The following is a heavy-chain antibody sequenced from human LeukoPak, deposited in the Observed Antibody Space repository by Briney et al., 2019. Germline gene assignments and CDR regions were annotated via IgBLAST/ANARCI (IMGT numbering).Heavy chain of an antibody. J-gene: IGHJ4*02. CDR3: ARGEDCSSTSCYYGH. CDR2: ISAYNGNT. Sequence: ASVKVSCKASGYTFTSYGISWVRQAPGQGLEWMGWISAYNGNTNYAQKLQGRVTMTTDTSTSTAYMELRSLKSDDTAVYYCARGEDCSSTSCYYGHWGQGTLVTVSS. CDR1: GYTFTSYG. D-gene: IGHD2-2*01. V-gene: IGHV1-18*01.